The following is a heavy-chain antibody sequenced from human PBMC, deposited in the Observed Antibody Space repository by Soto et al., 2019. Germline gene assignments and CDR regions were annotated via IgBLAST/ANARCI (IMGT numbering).Heavy chain of an antibody. Sequence: GGSLRLSCAASGFTFSSYSMNWVRQAPGKGLEWVSYISSSSSTIYYADSVKGRFTISRDNAKNSRYLQMNSLRAEDTAVYYCASFRSSSGAFDIWGQGTMVTVSS. D-gene: IGHD6-6*01. V-gene: IGHV3-48*01. CDR2: ISSSSSTI. J-gene: IGHJ3*02. CDR1: GFTFSSYS. CDR3: ASFRSSSGAFDI.